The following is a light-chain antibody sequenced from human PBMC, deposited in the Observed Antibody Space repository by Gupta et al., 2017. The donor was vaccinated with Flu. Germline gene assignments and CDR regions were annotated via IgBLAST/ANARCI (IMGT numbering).Light chain of an antibody. CDR3: TSYTTSSSHYV. CDR1: SSDVGDYDY. CDR2: EVT. Sequence: QSALTQPAAVSGSPGQSITISCPGASSDVGDYDYVSWYQHHPDKAPKLMIYEVTKRPSGVASRFSGSKSGNTASLTIXGXQAEDEXDYYCTSYTTSSSHYVFGTGTKVTVL. V-gene: IGLV2-14*01. J-gene: IGLJ1*01.